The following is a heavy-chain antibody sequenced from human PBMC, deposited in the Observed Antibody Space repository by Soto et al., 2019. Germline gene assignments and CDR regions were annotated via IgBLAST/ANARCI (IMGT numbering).Heavy chain of an antibody. CDR2: IYYSGST. Sequence: PSETLSLTCTVSGGSISSGGYYWSWIRQHPGKGLEWIGYIYYSGSTYYNPSLKSRVTISVDTSKNQFSLKLSSVTAADTAVYYCASQSYSSSWYYFDYWGQGTLVTVSS. J-gene: IGHJ4*02. CDR1: GGSISSGGYY. V-gene: IGHV4-31*03. D-gene: IGHD6-13*01. CDR3: ASQSYSSSWYYFDY.